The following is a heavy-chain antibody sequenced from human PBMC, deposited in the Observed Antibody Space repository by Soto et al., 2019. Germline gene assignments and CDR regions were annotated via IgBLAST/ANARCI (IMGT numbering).Heavy chain of an antibody. D-gene: IGHD3-3*01. CDR1: GITFSNYG. V-gene: IGHV3-33*06. Sequence: PGGSLRLSCAASGITFSNYGMHWVRQAPGRGLEWVAIIWSDGRSQYYVASVKGRFTISRDNSKNTVYVQMNSLRAEDTAIYYCAKADASGYNSLLFENWGQGTLVTVSS. CDR2: IWSDGRSQ. J-gene: IGHJ4*02. CDR3: AKADASGYNSLLFEN.